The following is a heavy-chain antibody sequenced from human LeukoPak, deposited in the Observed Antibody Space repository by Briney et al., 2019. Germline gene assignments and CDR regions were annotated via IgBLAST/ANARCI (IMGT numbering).Heavy chain of an antibody. J-gene: IGHJ5*02. CDR3: AYYGGKSVGNWFDP. V-gene: IGHV4-30-4*01. D-gene: IGHD4-23*01. CDR2: IYDSGTT. CDR1: GGSINSGNYY. Sequence: SETLSHTCTVSGGSINSGNYYWSWIRQPPGKGLEWIGYIYDSGTTYYNPSFQSRVTISLDTSKNQFSLKLSSVTAADTAVYYCAYYGGKSVGNWFDPWGQGTLVTVSS.